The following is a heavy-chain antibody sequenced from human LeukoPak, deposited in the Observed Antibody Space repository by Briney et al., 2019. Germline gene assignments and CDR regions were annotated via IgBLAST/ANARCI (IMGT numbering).Heavy chain of an antibody. D-gene: IGHD3-10*01. CDR2: ISGSGGST. CDR3: ANRRPPAWFGELLYH. CDR1: GFTFSSYA. Sequence: GGSLRLSCAASGFTFSSYAMSWVRQAPGKGLEWVSAISGSGGSTYYADSVKGRFTISRDNSKNTLYLQMNSLRAEDTAVYYCANRRPPAWFGELLYHWGQGTLVTVSS. V-gene: IGHV3-23*01. J-gene: IGHJ5*02.